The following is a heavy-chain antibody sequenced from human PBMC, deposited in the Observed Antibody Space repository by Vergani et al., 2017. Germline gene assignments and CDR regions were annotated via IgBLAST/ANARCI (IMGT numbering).Heavy chain of an antibody. J-gene: IGHJ4*02. V-gene: IGHV5-51*01. CDR1: EYSFGNYW. CDR3: ARHTTYTDS. D-gene: IGHD1-1*01. CDR2: IYPADSDT. Sequence: EGERGKNGEEKRKPGESLKISCKGSEYSFGNYWIGWVRQMPGKGLEWMGIIYPADSDTRYSPSFQGQVTISADKSISTAFLQWDSLKASDTARYYCARHTTYTDSWGQGTLVTVSS.